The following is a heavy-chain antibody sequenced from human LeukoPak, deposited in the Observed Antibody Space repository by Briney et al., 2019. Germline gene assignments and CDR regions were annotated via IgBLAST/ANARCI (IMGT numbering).Heavy chain of an antibody. CDR1: VYTFTVYY. V-gene: IGHV1-2*02. CDR3: ARAVRGHDAFDI. Sequence: ASVTVSCKASVYTFTVYYMHWVRQAPGQGLEWMGWINPNSGGTNYAQKFQGRVTMTRDTSISTAYMELSRLRSDDTAVYYCARAVRGHDAFDIWGQGTMVTVSS. CDR2: INPNSGGT. J-gene: IGHJ3*02. D-gene: IGHD3-16*01.